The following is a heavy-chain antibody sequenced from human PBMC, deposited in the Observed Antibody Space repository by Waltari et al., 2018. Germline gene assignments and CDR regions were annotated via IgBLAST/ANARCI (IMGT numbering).Heavy chain of an antibody. CDR3: ARAGMAAAGTAVV. CDR1: GYSISSGYY. CDR2: IYHSGST. Sequence: QVQLQESGPGLVKPSETLSLTCAVSGYSISSGYYWGWIRQPPGKGLEWIGSIYHSGSTYHNPSLKSRVTISVDTSKNQFSLKLSSVTAADTAVYYCARAGMAAAGTAVVWGKGTTVTVSS. V-gene: IGHV4-38-2*01. D-gene: IGHD6-13*01. J-gene: IGHJ6*04.